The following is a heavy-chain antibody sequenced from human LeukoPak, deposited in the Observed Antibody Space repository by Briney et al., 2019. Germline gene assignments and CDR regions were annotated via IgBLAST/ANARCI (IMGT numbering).Heavy chain of an antibody. Sequence: PGGSLRLSCAASGFTFSSYAMSWVRQAPGKGLEWVSVIYSGGSTYYADSVKGRFTISRDNSKNTLYLQMNSLRAEDTAVYYCARDRDGYNYGVYWGQGTLVTVSS. CDR1: GFTFSSYA. J-gene: IGHJ4*02. CDR2: IYSGGST. CDR3: ARDRDGYNYGVY. V-gene: IGHV3-66*02. D-gene: IGHD5-24*01.